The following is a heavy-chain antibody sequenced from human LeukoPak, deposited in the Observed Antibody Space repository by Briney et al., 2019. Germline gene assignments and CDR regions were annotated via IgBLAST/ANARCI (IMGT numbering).Heavy chain of an antibody. D-gene: IGHD2-2*01. CDR2: INPNSGGT. V-gene: IGHV1-2*02. J-gene: IGHJ4*02. CDR1: GYTFTGYY. CDR3: AREKIVPAGSYPDY. Sequence: RASVKVSCKAYGYTFTGYYMHWVRQAPGQGLEWMGWINPNSGGTNYAQEFQGRVTMTRDTSISTAYMELSRLRSDDTAVYYCAREKIVPAGSYPDYWGQGTLVTVSS.